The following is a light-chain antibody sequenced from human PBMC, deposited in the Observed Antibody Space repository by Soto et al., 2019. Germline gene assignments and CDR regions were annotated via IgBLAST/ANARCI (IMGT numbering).Light chain of an antibody. CDR1: NIGKKS. CDR2: DDT. V-gene: IGLV3-21*02. J-gene: IGLJ2*01. Sequence: SYELAQPPSVSVAPGQTAKITCEGNNIGKKSVHWYQEKPGQAPVLVVYDDTDRPSGIPERFSGSNSGNTATLTISRAEAGDEADYYCQVWDITSGHVVFGGGTKVTVL. CDR3: QVWDITSGHVV.